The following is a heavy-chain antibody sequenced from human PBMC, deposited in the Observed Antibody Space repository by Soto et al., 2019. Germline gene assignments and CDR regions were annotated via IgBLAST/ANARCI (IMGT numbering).Heavy chain of an antibody. D-gene: IGHD6-13*01. V-gene: IGHV3-15*05. Sequence: GGSLRLSCVASGFAFNNAWMNWVRQAPGRGLEWVGRIKSQTDGGATDYAAPVKGRFTISRDDSKNTIYLQMNNVRTEDTAVYYCSAPGGSASSWDFDYWGKGTLVTVSS. J-gene: IGHJ4*02. CDR1: GFAFNNAW. CDR3: SAPGGSASSWDFDY. CDR2: IKSQTDGGAT.